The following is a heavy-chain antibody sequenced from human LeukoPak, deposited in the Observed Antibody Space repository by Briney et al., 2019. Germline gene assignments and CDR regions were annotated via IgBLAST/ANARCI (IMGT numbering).Heavy chain of an antibody. V-gene: IGHV3-23*01. D-gene: IGHD3-10*01. CDR3: AKIGVIGNWYFDL. CDR1: GFSFISQG. J-gene: IGHJ2*01. CDR2: ISSSGDST. Sequence: GSLRLSCAASGFSFISQGISWVRQAPWKGPEWVSSISSSGDSTFYADSVKGRFTISRDNSKNTLYLQMNSLRAEDTAVYYCAKIGVIGNWYFDLWGRGTLVTVSS.